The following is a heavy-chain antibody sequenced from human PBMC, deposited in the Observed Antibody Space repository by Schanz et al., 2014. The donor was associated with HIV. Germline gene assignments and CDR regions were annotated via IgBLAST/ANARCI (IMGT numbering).Heavy chain of an antibody. CDR2: IYSAGTT. CDR1: GFTITSYG. Sequence: EVQLLESGGGLVQPGGSLRLSCAVSGFTITSYGMSWVRQAPGKGLEWVSIIYSAGTTYYTDSVKGRFTISRDNSKNTLYLQMNSLGAEDTAVYYCAKVAIHSSGWLPFDYWGQGTLVTVSP. D-gene: IGHD6-19*01. V-gene: IGHV3-23*03. J-gene: IGHJ4*02. CDR3: AKVAIHSSGWLPFDY.